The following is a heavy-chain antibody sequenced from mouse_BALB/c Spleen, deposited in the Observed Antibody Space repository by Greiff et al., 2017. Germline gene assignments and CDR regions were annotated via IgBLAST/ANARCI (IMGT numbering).Heavy chain of an antibody. Sequence: QVQLKQSGAELMKPGASVKISCKASGYAFSSYWMNWVKQRPGQGLEWIGQIYPGDGDTNYNGKFKGKATLTADKSSSTAYMQLSSLTSEDSAVYFCARLPYGNRFAYWGQGTLVTVSA. V-gene: IGHV1-80*01. CDR1: GYAFSSYW. J-gene: IGHJ3*01. CDR2: IYPGDGDT. CDR3: ARLPYGNRFAY. D-gene: IGHD2-1*01.